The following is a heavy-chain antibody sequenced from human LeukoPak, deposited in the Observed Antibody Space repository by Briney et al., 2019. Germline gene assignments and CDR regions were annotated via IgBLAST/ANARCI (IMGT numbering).Heavy chain of an antibody. D-gene: IGHD1-26*01. J-gene: IGHJ3*02. Sequence: GEALRVSCAGCGFTYRNYAMSWVRQAPGKGLEWVSVIYSGGNTYYADSVKGRFTISRDNSKNTLFLQMDSLRADDTAVYYCARGGRAGWSGSYEDSFDIWGQGTMVTVSS. CDR1: GFTYRNYA. CDR3: ARGGRAGWSGSYEDSFDI. V-gene: IGHV3-53*01. CDR2: IYSGGNT.